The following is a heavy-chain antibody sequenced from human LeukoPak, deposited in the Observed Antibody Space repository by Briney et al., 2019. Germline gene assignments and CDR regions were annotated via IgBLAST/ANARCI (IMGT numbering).Heavy chain of an antibody. CDR3: ARATAVAGTHYFDY. CDR2: ISSSSSYI. J-gene: IGHJ4*02. Sequence: PGGSLRLSCAASGFTFSSYSVNWVRQAPGKGLEWVSSISSSSSYIYYADSVRGRFTISRDNAKNSLYLQMNSLRAEDTAVYYCARATAVAGTHYFDYWGQGTLVTVSS. CDR1: GFTFSSYS. D-gene: IGHD6-19*01. V-gene: IGHV3-21*01.